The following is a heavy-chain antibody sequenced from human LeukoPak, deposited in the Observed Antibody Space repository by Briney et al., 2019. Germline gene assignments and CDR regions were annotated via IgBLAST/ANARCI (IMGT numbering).Heavy chain of an antibody. V-gene: IGHV3-30*18. CDR3: AKALLGLRLGELDC. CDR1: GFTFSSYG. J-gene: IGHJ4*02. CDR2: ISYDGSNK. Sequence: GGSLRLSCAASGFTFSSYGMHWVRQAPGKGLEWVAVISYDGSNKYYADSVKGRFTISRDNSKNTLYLQMNSLRAEDTAVYYCAKALLGLRLGELDCWGQGTLVTVSS. D-gene: IGHD3-16*01.